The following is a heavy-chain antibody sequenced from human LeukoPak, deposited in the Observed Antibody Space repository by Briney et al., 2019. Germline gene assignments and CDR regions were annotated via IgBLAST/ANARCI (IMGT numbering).Heavy chain of an antibody. D-gene: IGHD3-22*01. Sequence: SETLSLTCTVSGGSISSYYWSWIRQPPGKGLEWIGYIYYSGSTNYNPSLKSRVTISVDTSKNQFSLKLSSVTAADTAVYYCARGAPYYYDSSGVQLQTLDYWGQGTLVTVSS. CDR1: GGSISSYY. J-gene: IGHJ4*02. V-gene: IGHV4-59*01. CDR2: IYYSGST. CDR3: ARGAPYYYDSSGVQLQTLDY.